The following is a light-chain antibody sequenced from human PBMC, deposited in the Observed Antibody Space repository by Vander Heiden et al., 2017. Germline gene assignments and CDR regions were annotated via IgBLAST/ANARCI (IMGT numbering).Light chain of an antibody. CDR1: QGSSSY. CDR2: AAS. CDR3: QRYYSFPFT. J-gene: IGKJ3*01. Sequence: AMRMTESPSSFSASTGDRVTITCRASQGSSSYLAWYQQKPGKAPELLIYAASTLQSGVPSRFSGSGSGTDFTLTISCLQSEDFATYYCQRYYSFPFTFGHGTKVDIK. V-gene: IGKV1-8*01.